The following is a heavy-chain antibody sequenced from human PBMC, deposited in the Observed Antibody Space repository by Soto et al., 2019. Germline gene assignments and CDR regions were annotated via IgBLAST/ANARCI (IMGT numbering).Heavy chain of an antibody. D-gene: IGHD3-10*01. CDR3: ARDVWSRASGPPDS. CDR2: ISWNSGTI. Sequence: EVQLVESGGGLVQPGRSLRLSCAASGFSFDDYAMHWVRQAPGKGREWVTGISWNSGTIGYADSVKGRFTISRDNAKNSLYLQMNSLRAEDTALYYCARDVWSRASGPPDSWGQGTLVTVSS. V-gene: IGHV3-9*01. J-gene: IGHJ4*02. CDR1: GFSFDDYA.